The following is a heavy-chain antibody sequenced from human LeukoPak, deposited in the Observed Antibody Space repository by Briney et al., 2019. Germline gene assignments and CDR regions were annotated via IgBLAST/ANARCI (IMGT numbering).Heavy chain of an antibody. D-gene: IGHD3-22*01. CDR2: IIPILGIA. Sequence: SVKVSCKASGGTFSSYAIRWVRQAPGQGLEWMGRIIPILGIANYAQKFQGRVTITADKSTSTAYMELSSLRSEDTAVYYCARGSYYYDSSGYFWFHPWGQGTLVTVSS. V-gene: IGHV1-69*04. CDR3: ARGSYYYDSSGYFWFHP. J-gene: IGHJ5*02. CDR1: GGTFSSYA.